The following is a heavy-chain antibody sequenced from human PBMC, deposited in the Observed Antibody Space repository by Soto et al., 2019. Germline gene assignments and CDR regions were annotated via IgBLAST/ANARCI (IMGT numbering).Heavy chain of an antibody. CDR2: IYHTGVT. J-gene: IGHJ4*02. CDR1: GASITTYY. Sequence: QVQLQESGPGLVKPSETLSLTCTVSGASITTYYWSWFRQPPGQGLESLGYIYHTGVTNSNPSLRGRLSISLDTAKNQFSLKLSSGTSADTAIYYCARTARVPDFWGPGILVTVSS. D-gene: IGHD2-2*01. V-gene: IGHV4-59*01. CDR3: ARTARVPDF.